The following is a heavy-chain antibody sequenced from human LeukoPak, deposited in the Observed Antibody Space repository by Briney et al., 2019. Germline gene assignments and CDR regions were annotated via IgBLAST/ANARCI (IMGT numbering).Heavy chain of an antibody. D-gene: IGHD6-13*01. CDR2: IYYSGST. CDR3: ARDLYSSRTNDAFVI. CDR1: GFTFSSYA. Sequence: GSLRLSCAASGFTFSSYAMSWVRQAPGKGLEWIGSIYYSGSTYYNPSLKSRVTISVDTSKNQFSLKLSSVTAADTAVYYCARDLYSSRTNDAFVIWGQGTMVTVSS. V-gene: IGHV4-39*07. J-gene: IGHJ3*02.